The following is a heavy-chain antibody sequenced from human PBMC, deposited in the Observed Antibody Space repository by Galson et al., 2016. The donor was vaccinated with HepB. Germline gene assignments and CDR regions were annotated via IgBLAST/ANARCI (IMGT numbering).Heavy chain of an antibody. CDR2: ISSSGSII. Sequence: SLRLSCAASGFTFSDHYMSWIRQAPGKGLEWVSYISSSGSIIYYADSVKGRFTISRDNAKNSLYLQMNSLRTEDTAVYYCARIRSSWFYYFDHWGPGTQVTVSS. V-gene: IGHV3-11*04. D-gene: IGHD2-2*01. J-gene: IGHJ4*02. CDR3: ARIRSSWFYYFDH. CDR1: GFTFSDHY.